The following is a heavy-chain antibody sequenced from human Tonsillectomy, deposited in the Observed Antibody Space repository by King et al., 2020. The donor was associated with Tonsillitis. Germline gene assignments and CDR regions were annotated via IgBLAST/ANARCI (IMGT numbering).Heavy chain of an antibody. CDR1: GDSVSSSY. V-gene: IGHV4-59*02. CDR2: ISTSGST. CDR3: ARTTLNRISLRVSTFDY. D-gene: IGHD4-11*01. J-gene: IGHJ4*02. Sequence: QLQESGPGLVKPSETLSLTCSVSGDSVSSSYWSWIRQPPGKGLEWIGYISTSGSTKYNPSLKGRVTISVDTSENEFSLKLTSVSAADTAVYYCARTTLNRISLRVSTFDYWGQGTLVTVSS.